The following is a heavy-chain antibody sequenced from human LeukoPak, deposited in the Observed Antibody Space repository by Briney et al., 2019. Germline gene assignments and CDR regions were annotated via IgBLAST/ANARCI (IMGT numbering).Heavy chain of an antibody. D-gene: IGHD2-2*02. CDR2: IYPGDSDT. CDR1: GYSFPNYW. V-gene: IGHV5-51*01. CDR3: ARGPYAYTSSATLGSNNWFDP. Sequence: GESLKISCKGSGYSFPNYWIGWVRQMPGKGLEWMGIIYPGDSDTRYSPSFQDQVTISVDKSISTAYLQWSSLKASDTAMYYCARGPYAYTSSATLGSNNWFDPWGQGSLVTVSS. J-gene: IGHJ5*02.